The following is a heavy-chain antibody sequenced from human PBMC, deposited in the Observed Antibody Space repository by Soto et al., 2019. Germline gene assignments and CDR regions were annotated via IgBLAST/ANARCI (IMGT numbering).Heavy chain of an antibody. CDR1: GGSISSYY. V-gene: IGHV4-59*01. J-gene: IGHJ4*02. CDR3: ARGANFPDY. CDR2: IYYSGST. Sequence: SETLSLTCTVSGGSISSYYWSWIRQPPGKGLEWIGYIYYSGSTNYNPSLKSRVTISRHNSENTLYLQMNSLRADDTAVYYCARGANFPDYWGQGTLVTVSS.